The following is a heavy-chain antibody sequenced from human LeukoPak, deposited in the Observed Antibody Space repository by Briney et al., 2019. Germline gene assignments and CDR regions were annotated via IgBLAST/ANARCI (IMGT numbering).Heavy chain of an antibody. Sequence: ASVKVSCKASGYTFTSYDINWVRQATGQGLEWMGWMNPNSGNTGYAQKFQGRVTMTRNTSISTAYMELSSLRYEDTAVYYCARAQTDYYYYYYMDVWGKGTTVTVSS. CDR3: ARAQTDYYYYYYMDV. CDR2: MNPNSGNT. CDR1: GYTFTSYD. V-gene: IGHV1-8*01. J-gene: IGHJ6*03.